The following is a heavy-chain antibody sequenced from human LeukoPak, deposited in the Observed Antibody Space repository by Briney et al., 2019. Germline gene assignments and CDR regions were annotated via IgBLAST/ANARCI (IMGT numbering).Heavy chain of an antibody. V-gene: IGHV3-33*06. J-gene: IGHJ4*02. CDR1: GFTFSSYG. CDR2: IWYDGSNK. Sequence: GGSLRLSRAASGFTFSSYGMHGVGQAPGKGRGGGAVIWYDGSNKYYADSVKGRFTISRDNSKNTLYLQMNSLRAEDTAVYYCAKDRDSSGYFHFDYWGQGTLVTVSS. D-gene: IGHD3-22*01. CDR3: AKDRDSSGYFHFDY.